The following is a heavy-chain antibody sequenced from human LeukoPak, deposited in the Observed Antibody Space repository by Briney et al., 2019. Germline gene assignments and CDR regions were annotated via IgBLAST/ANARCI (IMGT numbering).Heavy chain of an antibody. V-gene: IGHV1-18*01. CDR1: GYTFTSYG. D-gene: IGHD5-18*01. J-gene: IGHJ4*02. Sequence: ASVKVSCKASGYTFTSYGISWVRQAPGQGLEWMGWISAYNGNTNYAQKLQGRVTITADQSTSTAYTELSRLRSEDTAIYYCARASSDDTAMATPFAYWGQGTLVTVSS. CDR3: ARASSDDTAMATPFAY. CDR2: ISAYNGNT.